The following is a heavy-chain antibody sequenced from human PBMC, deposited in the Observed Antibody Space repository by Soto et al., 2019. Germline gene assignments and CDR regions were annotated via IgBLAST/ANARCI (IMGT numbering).Heavy chain of an antibody. CDR3: AREGRYCSGGSCYSNYFDY. CDR1: GFTFGDSY. D-gene: IGHD2-15*01. Sequence: GGSLRLSCAGSGFTFGDSYMSWIRQAPGKGLEWLSYISPGSRYPAYADSVKGRFTISRDNSKNTLYLQMNSLRAEDTAVYYCAREGRYCSGGSCYSNYFDYWGQGTLVTVSS. CDR2: ISPGSRYP. J-gene: IGHJ4*02. V-gene: IGHV3-11*06.